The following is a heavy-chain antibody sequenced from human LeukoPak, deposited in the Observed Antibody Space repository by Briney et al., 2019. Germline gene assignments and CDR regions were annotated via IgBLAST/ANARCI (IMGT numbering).Heavy chain of an antibody. Sequence: SETLSLTCTVSGGSISSYYWSWIRQPPGKGLEWIGYIYYSGSTNYNPSLKSRVTISVDTSKNQFSLKLSSVTAADTAVYYCARLPCGGDCYSGVWGQGTVVSV. V-gene: IGHV4-59*08. J-gene: IGHJ4*02. CDR1: GGSISSYY. D-gene: IGHD2-21*02. CDR3: ARLPCGGDCYSGV. CDR2: IYYSGST.